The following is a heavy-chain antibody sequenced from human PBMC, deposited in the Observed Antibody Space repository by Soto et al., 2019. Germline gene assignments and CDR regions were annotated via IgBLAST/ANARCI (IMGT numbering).Heavy chain of an antibody. CDR1: GDTFNFYS. J-gene: IGHJ4*02. CDR2: VNPIVSMS. CDR3: ASSYGSGYRAFDY. Sequence: QVQLVQSGAEVKRPGSSVKVSCKASGDTFNFYSINWVRQAPGLGLEWMERVNPIVSMSNYAQKFQGRVTMTADTSTSTAYMELSSLRSEDTAIYYCASSYGSGYRAFDYWGQGALVTVSS. V-gene: IGHV1-69*02. D-gene: IGHD3-10*01.